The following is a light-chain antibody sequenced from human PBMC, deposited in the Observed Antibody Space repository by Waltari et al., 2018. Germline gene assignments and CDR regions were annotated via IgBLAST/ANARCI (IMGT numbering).Light chain of an antibody. CDR1: PSLVHSDGNTY. CDR3: MQATQWPRT. CDR2: KVS. Sequence: DVVLTPSPLSLPVIVGQPASISCRYSPSLVHSDGNTYLSWSQQRPGQSPRRLIYKVSNRDSGVPDRFSGGVSGTDFTLKISRVEAEDVGVYYCMQATQWPRTFGQGTKVEIK. V-gene: IGKV2-30*02. J-gene: IGKJ1*01.